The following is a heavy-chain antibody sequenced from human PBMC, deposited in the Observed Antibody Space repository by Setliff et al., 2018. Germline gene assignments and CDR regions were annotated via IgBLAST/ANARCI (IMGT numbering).Heavy chain of an antibody. V-gene: IGHV1-24*01. J-gene: IGHJ6*02. D-gene: IGHD3-16*01. CDR2: FDPEDGET. CDR3: SRFGLYYEAVYGGGDYYYYGMDV. Sequence: ASVKVSCKVSGYTLTELSMHWVRQAPGKGLEWMGGFDPEDGETIYAQKFQGRVTMTEDTSTDTAYMELSSLRSEDTAVYYCSRFGLYYEAVYGGGDYYYYGMDVWGQGTTVTVSS. CDR1: GYTLTELS.